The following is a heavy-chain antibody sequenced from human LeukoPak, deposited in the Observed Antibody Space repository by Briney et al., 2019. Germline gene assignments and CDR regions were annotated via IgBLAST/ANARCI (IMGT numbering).Heavy chain of an antibody. CDR3: ATSDCSGADCYHY. D-gene: IGHD2-15*01. V-gene: IGHV1-2*02. Sequence: ASVKVSCKPSGYTLTDYYVHWVRQAPGQGLEWMGWVNPNTGGTNYAQKFQDRVTMSRDTSISTAYMELSRLRSDDTAVYYCATSDCSGADCYHYWGQGTLVTASS. CDR1: GYTLTDYY. J-gene: IGHJ4*02. CDR2: VNPNTGGT.